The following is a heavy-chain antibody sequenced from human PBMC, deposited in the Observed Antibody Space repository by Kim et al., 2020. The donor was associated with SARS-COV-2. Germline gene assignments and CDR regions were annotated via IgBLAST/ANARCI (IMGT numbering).Heavy chain of an antibody. D-gene: IGHD3-22*01. V-gene: IGHV1-46*01. Sequence: ASVKVSCKASGYTFTSYYMHWVRQAPGQGLEWMGIINPSGGSTSYAQKFQGRVTMTRDTSTSTVYMELSSLRSEDTAVYYCARGLFNYYDSSGYPSDYWGQGTLVTVSS. CDR2: INPSGGST. J-gene: IGHJ4*02. CDR3: ARGLFNYYDSSGYPSDY. CDR1: GYTFTSYY.